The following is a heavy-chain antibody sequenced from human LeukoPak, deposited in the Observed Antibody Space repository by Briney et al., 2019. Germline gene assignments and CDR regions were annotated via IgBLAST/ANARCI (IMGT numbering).Heavy chain of an antibody. CDR1: GGTFSSYA. V-gene: IGHV1-69*04. CDR2: IIPILGIA. Sequence: SVKVSCKASGGTFSSYAISWVRQAPGQGLEWMGRIIPILGIANYAQKFQGRVTITADKSTSTAYMELSSLRSEDTAVYYCATDSPISSGYGYYFDYWGQGTLVTVSS. CDR3: ATDSPISSGYGYYFDY. J-gene: IGHJ4*02. D-gene: IGHD5-12*01.